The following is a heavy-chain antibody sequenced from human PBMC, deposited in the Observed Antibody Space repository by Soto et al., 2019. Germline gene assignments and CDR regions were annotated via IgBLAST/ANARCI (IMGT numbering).Heavy chain of an antibody. CDR1: GFTVSSNY. CDR3: AKDYYDSSAPR. Sequence: GGSLRLSCAASGFTVSSNYMSWVRQAPGKGLEWVSVIYSGGSTYYADSVKGRFTISRDNSKNTLYLQMNSLRAEDTAVYYCAKDYYDSSAPRWGQGTLVTVSS. J-gene: IGHJ4*02. D-gene: IGHD3-22*01. CDR2: IYSGGST. V-gene: IGHV3-66*01.